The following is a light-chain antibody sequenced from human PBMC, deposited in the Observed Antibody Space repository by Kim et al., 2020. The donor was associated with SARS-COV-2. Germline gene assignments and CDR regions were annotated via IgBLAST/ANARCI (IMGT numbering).Light chain of an antibody. V-gene: IGLV1-44*01. J-gene: IGLJ3*02. CDR2: SNN. CDR1: SSNIGSNS. CDR3: AAWDDSLNAWV. Sequence: QSVLTQSPSASGTPGQRVTISCSGSSSNIGSNSVKWYQQLPGMAPKFLMNSNNQSPSGVPDRFSGSKSGTSSSLAISGLQSEDEADYYCAAWDDSLNAWVFGGGTQLTVL.